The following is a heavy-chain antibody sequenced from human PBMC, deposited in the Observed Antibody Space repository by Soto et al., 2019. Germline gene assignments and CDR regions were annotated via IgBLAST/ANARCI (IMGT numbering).Heavy chain of an antibody. D-gene: IGHD4-17*01. V-gene: IGHV3-49*03. CDR1: GFTFADYA. CDR3: ARRDYAIDS. Sequence: PGGSLRLSCSSSGFTFADYALSWFRQAPGRGLEWVGFIRSKTYGGTTEYAASVKGRFTISRDDSKSIAYLQMNSLKTEVTAEYYCARRDYAIDSWGRGTLVTVSS. J-gene: IGHJ4*02. CDR2: IRSKTYGGTT.